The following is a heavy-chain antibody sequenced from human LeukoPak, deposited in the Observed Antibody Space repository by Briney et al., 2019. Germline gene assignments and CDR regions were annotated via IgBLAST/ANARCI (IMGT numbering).Heavy chain of an antibody. V-gene: IGHV1-8*03. Sequence: GASVKASCKASGYTFTSYDINWVRQATGQGLEWMGWMNPNSGNTGYAQKFQERVTITRDMSTSTAYMELSSLRSEDTAVYYCAADRLYYDSSGYYPPDFDYWGQGTLVTVSS. CDR2: MNPNSGNT. CDR1: GYTFTSYD. CDR3: AADRLYYDSSGYYPPDFDY. D-gene: IGHD3-22*01. J-gene: IGHJ4*02.